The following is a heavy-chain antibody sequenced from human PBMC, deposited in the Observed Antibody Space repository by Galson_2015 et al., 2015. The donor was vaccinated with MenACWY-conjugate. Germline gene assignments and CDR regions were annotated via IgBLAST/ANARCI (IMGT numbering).Heavy chain of an antibody. V-gene: IGHV3-49*03. J-gene: IGHJ4*02. Sequence: SLRLSCAPSGFAFGGYLMGWFRQAPGKGLEWVGYIQSKNYGANTQYAASVKDRFSISRDDSRNIAYLEMNSLKTEDTALYYCTRADHRYCSSTNCPFDHWGQGTLVTVSS. CDR2: IQSKNYGANT. CDR1: GFAFGGYL. D-gene: IGHD2-15*01. CDR3: TRADHRYCSSTNCPFDH.